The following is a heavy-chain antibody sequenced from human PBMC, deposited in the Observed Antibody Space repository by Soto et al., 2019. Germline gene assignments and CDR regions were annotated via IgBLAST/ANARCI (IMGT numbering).Heavy chain of an antibody. Sequence: SETLSLTCAVSGGSISSGGYYWSWIRQPPGKGLEWIGHIYYSGSTYYNPSLKSRVTISVDTSKNQFSLKLSSVTAADTAVYYCARHKGLDCSSTSCYPRSNWFDPWGQGTLVTVSS. J-gene: IGHJ5*02. CDR3: ARHKGLDCSSTSCYPRSNWFDP. CDR2: IYYSGST. V-gene: IGHV4-39*01. D-gene: IGHD2-2*01. CDR1: GGSISSGGYY.